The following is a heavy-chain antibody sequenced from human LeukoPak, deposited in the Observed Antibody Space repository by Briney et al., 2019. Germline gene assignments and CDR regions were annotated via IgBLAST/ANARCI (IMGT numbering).Heavy chain of an antibody. J-gene: IGHJ4*02. CDR1: GGSISTYY. CDR2: IYYTGST. Sequence: SETLSLTCTVSGGSISTYYWSWIRQPPGKGLEWIGYIYYTGSTSYNPSLKSRVTISVDTSKNQFSLKLSSVTAADTAVYYCARHRSGTYYYGSGSGGLDYWGQGTLVTVSS. V-gene: IGHV4-59*08. CDR3: ARHRSGTYYYGSGSGGLDY. D-gene: IGHD3-10*01.